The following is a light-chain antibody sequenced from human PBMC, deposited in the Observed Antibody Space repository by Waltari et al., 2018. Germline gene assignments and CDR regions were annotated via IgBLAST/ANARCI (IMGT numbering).Light chain of an antibody. Sequence: QPPLPQPPPASGSPGQSVATSCPGTPRDVGTYNNVSWYQQHPGKAPELMIFDVSKRPSGVPDRFSGSKSGNTASLTVSGLQATDEADYYCSSYAGSSNWVFGGGTKLTVL. V-gene: IGLV2-8*01. CDR3: SSYAGSSNWV. J-gene: IGLJ3*02. CDR2: DVS. CDR1: PRDVGTYNN.